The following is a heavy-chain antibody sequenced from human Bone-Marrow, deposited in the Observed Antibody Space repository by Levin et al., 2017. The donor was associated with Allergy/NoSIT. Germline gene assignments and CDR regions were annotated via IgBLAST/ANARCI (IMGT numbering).Heavy chain of an antibody. CDR2: INHSGST. J-gene: IGHJ5*02. CDR1: GGSFSGYY. D-gene: IGHD3-10*01. CDR3: ARSGYYGSGSYYRGRKNWFDP. V-gene: IGHV4-34*01. Sequence: SCAVYGGSFSGYYWSWIRQPPGKGLEWIGEINHSGSTNYNPSLKSRVTISVDTSKNQFSLKLSSVTAADTAVYYCARSGYYGSGSYYRGRKNWFDPWGQGTLVTVSS.